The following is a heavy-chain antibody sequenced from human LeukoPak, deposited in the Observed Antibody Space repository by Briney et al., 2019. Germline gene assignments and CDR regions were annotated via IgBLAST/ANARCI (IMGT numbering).Heavy chain of an antibody. CDR3: ARVGHSGYDY. J-gene: IGHJ4*02. D-gene: IGHD5-12*01. CDR1: GGSFSGYY. V-gene: IGHV4-34*01. Sequence: SETLSLTCAVYGGSFSGYYWSWIRQPPGKGLEWIGEINHSGSTNYNPSLKSRVTISVDTSKNQFSLKLSSVTAADTAVYYCARVGHSGYDYWGQGTLVTVSS. CDR2: INHSGST.